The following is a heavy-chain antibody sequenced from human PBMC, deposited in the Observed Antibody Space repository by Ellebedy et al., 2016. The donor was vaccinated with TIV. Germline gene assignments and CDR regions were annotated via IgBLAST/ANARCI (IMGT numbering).Heavy chain of an antibody. Sequence: MPSETLSLTCTVSGGSISSYYWSWIRQPPGKGLEWIGYIYYSGSTNYNPSLKSRVTISVDTSKNQFSLKLSSVTAADTAVYYCARTFYYDSSGYPLFDYWGQGTLVTVSS. CDR1: GGSISSYY. V-gene: IGHV4-59*08. CDR2: IYYSGST. CDR3: ARTFYYDSSGYPLFDY. D-gene: IGHD3-22*01. J-gene: IGHJ4*02.